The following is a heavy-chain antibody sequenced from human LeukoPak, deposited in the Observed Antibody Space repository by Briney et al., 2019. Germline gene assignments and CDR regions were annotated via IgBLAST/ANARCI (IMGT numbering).Heavy chain of an antibody. J-gene: IGHJ4*02. CDR3: ASGGGYGSGSYDY. D-gene: IGHD3-10*01. Sequence: PSETLSLTCSVSGGSISDYYWSWIRQPAGKGLEWIGRIYTSGSTSYNPSLKSRVTMSVDTSKNQFSLKLSSVTAADTAVYYCASGGGYGSGSYDYWGQGTLVTVSS. CDR1: GGSISDYY. V-gene: IGHV4-4*07. CDR2: IYTSGST.